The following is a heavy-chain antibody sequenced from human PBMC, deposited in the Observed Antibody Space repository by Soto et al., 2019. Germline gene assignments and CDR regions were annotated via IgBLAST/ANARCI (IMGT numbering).Heavy chain of an antibody. D-gene: IGHD1-26*01. V-gene: IGHV3-23*01. CDR1: GFNFHIFA. Sequence: EAQLLESGGGLVQPGGSLRLSCAASGFNFHIFAMSWVRYAPGKGLGWVPGIGGGDTHYADSVKGRFIISRDKSKSPVSLQMNSLTADETAVYFCAKDRQDHNDVWDPFDTWGQGTLVTVSS. CDR3: AKDRQDHNDVWDPFDT. J-gene: IGHJ3*02. CDR2: IGGGDT.